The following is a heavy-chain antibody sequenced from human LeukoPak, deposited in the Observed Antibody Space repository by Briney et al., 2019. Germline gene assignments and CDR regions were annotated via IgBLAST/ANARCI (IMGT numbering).Heavy chain of an antibody. CDR1: GYTFTGNY. V-gene: IGHV1-2*02. CDR3: ARRRGEPNIFDY. Sequence: ASVKVSCKASGYTFTGNYMHWVRQAPGQGLEWMGWINPNSGGTTYAQKFQGRVTMTRDTSISPAYMELSRLRSDDTALYYCARRRGEPNIFDYWGQGTLVTVSS. CDR2: INPNSGGT. D-gene: IGHD3-16*01. J-gene: IGHJ4*02.